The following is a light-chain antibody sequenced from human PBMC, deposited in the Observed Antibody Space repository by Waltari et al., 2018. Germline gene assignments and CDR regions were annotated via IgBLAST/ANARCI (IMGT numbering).Light chain of an antibody. Sequence: DVVMTQSPLSLPVTLGQAAPISCRSRDSLVSSDGNTYFNWFHQRPGQPPRRLFYKVSNRDSGVPDRFSGSGSGTDFTLTISRVEAEDVGVYYCMQGIHRPWTFGQGTKVEIK. V-gene: IGKV2-30*01. CDR2: KVS. J-gene: IGKJ1*01. CDR1: DSLVSSDGNTY. CDR3: MQGIHRPWT.